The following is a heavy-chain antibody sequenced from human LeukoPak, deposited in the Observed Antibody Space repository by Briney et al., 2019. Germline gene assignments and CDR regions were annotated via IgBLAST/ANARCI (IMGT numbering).Heavy chain of an antibody. V-gene: IGHV3-23*01. D-gene: IGHD2-15*01. CDR1: GFTFSSSA. Sequence: GGSLRLSCAASGFTFSSSAMSWVRQAPGKGLERVSAISNNGGYTYYADSVQGRFTISRDNSKSTLCLQMNSLRAEDTAVYYCAKQLGYCSDGSCYFPYWGQGTLVTVSS. CDR2: ISNNGGYT. J-gene: IGHJ4*02. CDR3: AKQLGYCSDGSCYFPY.